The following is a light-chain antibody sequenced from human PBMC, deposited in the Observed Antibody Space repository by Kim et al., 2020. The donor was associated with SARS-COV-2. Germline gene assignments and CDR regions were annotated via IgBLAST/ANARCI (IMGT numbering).Light chain of an antibody. CDR2: QGA. J-gene: IGLJ3*02. V-gene: IGLV3-1*01. CDR1: KLGDKY. CDR3: QAWESSTEV. Sequence: SYELTQPPSVSVSPGQTASITCSGDKLGDKYACWYQQKTGQSPVLLIYQGAKRPSGIPERFSGFSSGNTATLTISGTQAIDEADYYCQAWESSTEVFGGG.